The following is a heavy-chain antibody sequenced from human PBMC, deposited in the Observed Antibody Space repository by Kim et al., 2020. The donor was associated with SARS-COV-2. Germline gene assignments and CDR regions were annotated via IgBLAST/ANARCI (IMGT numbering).Heavy chain of an antibody. CDR1: GFTFSSYA. CDR3: ARDRGDDYGPYYYGMDV. Sequence: GGSLRLSCAASGFTFSSYAMHWVRQAPGKGLEWVAFISYDGSNKYYADSVKGRFTISRDNSKNTLYLQMNTLRAEDTAVYYCARDRGDDYGPYYYGMDVWGQGTTVTVSS. V-gene: IGHV3-30*04. J-gene: IGHJ6*02. CDR2: ISYDGSNK. D-gene: IGHD4-17*01.